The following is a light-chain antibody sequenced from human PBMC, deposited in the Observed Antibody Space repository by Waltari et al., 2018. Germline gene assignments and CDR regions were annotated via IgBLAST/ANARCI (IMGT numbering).Light chain of an antibody. Sequence: DIQMTQSPSSLSASVGDSGTITCRASQSISSYLNWYQQKPGKAPKLRIYAASSLQSGVPSRFSGSGSGTDVTLSISSLQPEGFATYSCQQSYSTSFTFGPGTKVDIK. J-gene: IGKJ3*01. V-gene: IGKV1-39*01. CDR2: AAS. CDR3: QQSYSTSFT. CDR1: QSISSY.